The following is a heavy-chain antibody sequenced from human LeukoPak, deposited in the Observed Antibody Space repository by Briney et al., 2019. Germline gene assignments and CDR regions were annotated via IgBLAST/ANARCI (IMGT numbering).Heavy chain of an antibody. V-gene: IGHV1-3*01. CDR1: GYTFTSYA. J-gene: IGHJ6*03. D-gene: IGHD3-3*01. CDR2: INAGNGNT. CDR3: ARAFWSGYDYYYMDV. Sequence: GASVKVSCKASGYTFTSYAMHWVRQAPGQRLEWMGWINAGNGNTKYSQKFQGRVTITRDTSASTAYMELSSLRSEDTAVYYCARAFWSGYDYYYMDVWGKGTTVTVSS.